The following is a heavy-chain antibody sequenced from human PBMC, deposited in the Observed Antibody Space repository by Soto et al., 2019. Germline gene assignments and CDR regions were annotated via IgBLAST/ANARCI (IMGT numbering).Heavy chain of an antibody. CDR3: ARKRLEPGLDSFDI. J-gene: IGHJ3*02. CDR2: ISAYSGGT. V-gene: IGHV1-18*04. D-gene: IGHD1-1*01. Sequence: ASVKVSCKASGYTFTGYYMHWVRQAPGQGLEWMGWISAYSGGTNYAQKLQGRVTMTTDTSTSTAYMELRSLRSDDTAVYYCARKRLEPGLDSFDIWGQGTMVTVSS. CDR1: GYTFTGYY.